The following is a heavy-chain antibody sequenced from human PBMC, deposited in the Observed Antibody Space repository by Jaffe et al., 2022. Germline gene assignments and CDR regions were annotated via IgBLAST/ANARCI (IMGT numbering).Heavy chain of an antibody. V-gene: IGHV4-34*01. CDR2: IKHSGDT. Sequence: QVQLQQWGAGLLKPSETLSLTCAVYGGSFRGYYWSWIRQPPGKGLEWIGEIKHSGDTNYNPSLKTRLSMSADTSKNQFSLKLNSVTAADTAVYYCARRPYYDPQNRSGGIFDYWGQGILVTVSS. CDR3: ARRPYYDPQNRSGGIFDY. D-gene: IGHD3-22*01. CDR1: GGSFRGYY. J-gene: IGHJ4*02.